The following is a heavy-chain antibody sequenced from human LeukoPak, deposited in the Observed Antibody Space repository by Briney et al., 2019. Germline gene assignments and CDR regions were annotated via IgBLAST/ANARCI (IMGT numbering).Heavy chain of an antibody. D-gene: IGHD3-10*01. V-gene: IGHV3-66*01. Sequence: GGSLRLSCAASGFTVSSNYMSWVRQAPGKGLEWVSVIYSGGSTYYADSVKGRFTISRDNSKNTLYLQMNSLRAEDTAVYYCARDGTYYYGSGSQTWGQGTLVTVSS. CDR3: ARDGTYYYGSGSQT. CDR1: GFTVSSNY. CDR2: IYSGGST. J-gene: IGHJ5*02.